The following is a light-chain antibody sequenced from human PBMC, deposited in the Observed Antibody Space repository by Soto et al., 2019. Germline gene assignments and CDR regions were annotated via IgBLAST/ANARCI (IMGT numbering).Light chain of an antibody. CDR1: HIFLLRSNSRNY. CDR2: WAS. J-gene: IGKJ1*01. Sequence: DNVRTQSPASLAVSLCERVTINFKSSHIFLLRSNSRNYLSWYQQKSGQPPKLLIKWASTRESGVPDRFSGSGSGTDFTLTISSLQAEDVATYYCHQYYHDLWTFGQGTKVDIK. CDR3: HQYYHDLWT. V-gene: IGKV4-1*01.